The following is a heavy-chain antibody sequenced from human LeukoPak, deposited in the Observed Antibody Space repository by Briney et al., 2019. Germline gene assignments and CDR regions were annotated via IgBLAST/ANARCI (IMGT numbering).Heavy chain of an antibody. CDR1: GFTFNRCW. D-gene: IGHD6-13*01. Sequence: GGSLRLSCVVSGFTFNRCWMNWVRQAPGKGREWVVVIATDGRDKKYADSVKGRFTISRDNSKNTLYLEMNSLRPEDTAVYHCAKDSKVAAAGYFFDSWGQGTLVTVSS. CDR3: AKDSKVAAAGYFFDS. V-gene: IGHV3-30*18. J-gene: IGHJ4*02. CDR2: IATDGRDK.